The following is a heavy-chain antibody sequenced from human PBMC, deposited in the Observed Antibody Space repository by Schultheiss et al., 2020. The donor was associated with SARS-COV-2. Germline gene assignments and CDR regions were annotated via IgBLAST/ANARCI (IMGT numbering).Heavy chain of an antibody. CDR1: GGSFSGYY. CDR3: ARDTPPLYYYDSSGPVDY. D-gene: IGHD3-22*01. Sequence: GSLRLSCAVSGGSFSGYYWSWIRQSPAKGLEWIGEIHHSGSTNYNPSLKSRVTISVDTSKNQFSLKLSSVTAADTAVYYCARDTPPLYYYDSSGPVDYWGQGTLGTVSS. J-gene: IGHJ4*02. CDR2: IHHSGST. V-gene: IGHV4-34*01.